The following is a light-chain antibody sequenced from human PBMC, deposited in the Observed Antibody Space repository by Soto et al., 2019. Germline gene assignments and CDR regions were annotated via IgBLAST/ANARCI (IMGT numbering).Light chain of an antibody. J-gene: IGLJ1*01. CDR3: SSFTSTTTYV. CDR1: GSDVGSHDL. CDR2: DVS. Sequence: QSVLTQPASVSGSPGQSITISCTGTGSDVGSHDLVSWYQQQSGKVPKLMIYDVSNRPSGVSNRFSGSKSGNTASLTISGLQAEDEADYYCSSFTSTTTYVFGTGTKVTVL. V-gene: IGLV2-14*02.